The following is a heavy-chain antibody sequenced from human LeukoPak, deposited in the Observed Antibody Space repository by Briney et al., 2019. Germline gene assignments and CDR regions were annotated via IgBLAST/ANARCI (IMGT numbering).Heavy chain of an antibody. D-gene: IGHD6-13*01. CDR2: IYYSGST. V-gene: IGHV4-31*03. J-gene: IGHJ3*02. CDR3: ARDRPSYSSSWYDAFDI. CDR1: GGSISSGGYY. Sequence: PSQTLSLTCTVSGGSISSGGYYWSWIRQHPGKGLEWIGYIYYSGSTYYYPSLKSRVTISVDTSKNQFSLKLSSVTAADTAVYYCARDRPSYSSSWYDAFDIWGQGTMVTVSS.